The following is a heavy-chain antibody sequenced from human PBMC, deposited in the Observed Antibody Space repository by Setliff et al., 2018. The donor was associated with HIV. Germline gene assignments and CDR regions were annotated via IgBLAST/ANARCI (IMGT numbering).Heavy chain of an antibody. V-gene: IGHV4-38-2*02. J-gene: IGHJ4*02. CDR1: GYSISSGYY. CDR3: ARHGDGGTYPLDY. Sequence: SETLSLTCTVSGYSISSGYYWGWIRQPPGKGLEWIGWIYSSGNTRYNPSLKSRVTISLDTSKNRFSLQLTSVTAADTAVYYCARHGDGGTYPLDYWGQGNLVTVSS. CDR2: IYSSGNT. D-gene: IGHD1-26*01.